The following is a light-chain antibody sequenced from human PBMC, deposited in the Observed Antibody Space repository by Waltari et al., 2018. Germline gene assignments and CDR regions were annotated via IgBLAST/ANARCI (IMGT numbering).Light chain of an antibody. V-gene: IGKV3-15*01. CDR2: GAS. Sequence: EIVMTQSPATLSVSPGEGATLSCRARQSVRSNFSWYQHKPGQAPRLLIYGASTRATGIPARFSGSGSGTEFTLTISSLQSEDFAFYYCQQYNNWPPEDTFGQGTKLEIK. CDR3: QQYNNWPPEDT. J-gene: IGKJ2*01. CDR1: QSVRSN.